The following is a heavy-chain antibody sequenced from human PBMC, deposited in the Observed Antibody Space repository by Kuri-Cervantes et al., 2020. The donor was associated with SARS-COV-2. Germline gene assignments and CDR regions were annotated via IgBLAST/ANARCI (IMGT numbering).Heavy chain of an antibody. D-gene: IGHD2-2*01. CDR3: ASNPPYCSSTSCYKYYYYMDV. Sequence: ASVKVSCKASGYTFTSYYMHWVRQAPGQGLEWMGWINPNSGGTNYAQKFQGRVTMTRDTSISTAYMELSRLRSDDTAVYYCASNPPYCSSTSCYKYYYYMDVWGKGTTVTVSS. J-gene: IGHJ6*03. CDR1: GYTFTSYY. CDR2: INPNSGGT. V-gene: IGHV1-2*02.